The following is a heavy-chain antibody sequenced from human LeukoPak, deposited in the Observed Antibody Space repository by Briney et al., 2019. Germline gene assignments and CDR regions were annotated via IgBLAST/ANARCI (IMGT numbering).Heavy chain of an antibody. CDR1: GITLSNYV. V-gene: IGHV3-23*01. J-gene: IGHJ6*03. Sequence: GSLRLSCAASGITLSNYVMRWVRQAPGKGLGGGSAISGSGGSTYNADSAKARLSVARDNSKNTLYLQMNSLGVEDTAVYYCAKGILGCSSTSCYGYMDVWGKGSTLSVSS. D-gene: IGHD2-2*01. CDR3: AKGILGCSSTSCYGYMDV. CDR2: ISGSGGST.